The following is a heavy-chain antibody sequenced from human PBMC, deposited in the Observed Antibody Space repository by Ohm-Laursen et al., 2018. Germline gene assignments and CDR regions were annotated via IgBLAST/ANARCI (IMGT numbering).Heavy chain of an antibody. J-gene: IGHJ4*02. CDR1: GFTFNSYW. Sequence: GSLRLSCAASGFTFNSYWMHWVRQAPGKGLVWVSRINSDGISTTYADSVKGRFTISRDNAKNTLYLQMNSLRAEDTAVYYCASSRLLFLGDLRDYWGQGTLVTVSS. CDR3: ASSRLLFLGDLRDY. V-gene: IGHV3-74*01. CDR2: INSDGIST. D-gene: IGHD3-10*01.